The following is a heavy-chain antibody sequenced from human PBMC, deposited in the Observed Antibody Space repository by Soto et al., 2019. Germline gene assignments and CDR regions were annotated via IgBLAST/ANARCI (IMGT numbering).Heavy chain of an antibody. CDR2: ISGPGDST. Sequence: GGSLRLSCAASGFIFSKYAMTWVRQAPGKGLEWVSAISGPGDSTYYADSVKGRFTISRDNSKNTLYLQMNSLRDKDTAIYYCAKDPLPTLIIVAGRYYFDYWGQGTLVTVSS. J-gene: IGHJ4*02. V-gene: IGHV3-23*01. D-gene: IGHD3-22*01. CDR1: GFIFSKYA. CDR3: AKDPLPTLIIVAGRYYFDY.